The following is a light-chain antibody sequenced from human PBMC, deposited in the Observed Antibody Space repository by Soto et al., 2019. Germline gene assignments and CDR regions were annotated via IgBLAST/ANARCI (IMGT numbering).Light chain of an antibody. J-gene: IGKJ1*01. V-gene: IGKV3-20*01. CDR1: QSISSNS. CDR2: GAS. CDR3: HQYGSAPAWT. Sequence: EIVLTQSPGTLSLFPGERATLSCRASQSISSNSLAWYQQKPGQAPRLLIHGASNRATGIPDRFSGAGSGTDFTLTISRLEPEDFAVYYCHQYGSAPAWTFGQGTKVEIK.